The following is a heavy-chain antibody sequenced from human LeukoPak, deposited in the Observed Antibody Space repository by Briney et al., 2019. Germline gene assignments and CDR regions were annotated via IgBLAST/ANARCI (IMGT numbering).Heavy chain of an antibody. J-gene: IGHJ3*02. V-gene: IGHV4-39*02. Sequence: SETLSLTCIVSGGSTSGGNYYWGWIRRPPGKGLEWIGGISSSGNTYYNPSLKSRITISIDTSKNHFSLKLSSVTAADTAVYYCASRYDIWGQGTMVTVSS. CDR3: ASRYDI. CDR2: ISSSGNT. CDR1: GGSTSGGNYY.